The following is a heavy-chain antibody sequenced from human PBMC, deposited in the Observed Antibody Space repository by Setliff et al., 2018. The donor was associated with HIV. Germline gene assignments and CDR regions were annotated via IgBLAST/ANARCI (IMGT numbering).Heavy chain of an antibody. J-gene: IGHJ5*02. CDR3: ARLNQQWLVRDSGSNWFDP. D-gene: IGHD6-19*01. Sequence: SETLSLTCTVSGSSISSGSYYWSWIRQPAGKGLEWIGQIHTTGSTNYNPSLKSRVTISMDTSKNQFSLNLNSVTATDTAVYYCARLNQQWLVRDSGSNWFDPWGQGILVTVSS. V-gene: IGHV4-61*09. CDR2: IHTTGST. CDR1: GSSISSGSYY.